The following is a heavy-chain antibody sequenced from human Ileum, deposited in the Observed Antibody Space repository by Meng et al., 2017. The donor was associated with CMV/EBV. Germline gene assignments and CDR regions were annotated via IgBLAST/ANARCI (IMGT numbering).Heavy chain of an antibody. J-gene: IGHJ5*02. CDR1: GFTFTTYS. V-gene: IGHV3-21*01. CDR3: AKGAATCGSTSCHRSWFDP. D-gene: IGHD2-2*01. CDR2: ISTSGGFT. Sequence: GESLKISCAASGFTFTTYSMNWVRQAPGKGLEWVSLISTSGGFTYYADSVKGRFTISRDNAKNSLYLQLNSLRAEDTAVYYCAKGAATCGSTSCHRSWFDPWGQGTRVTGSS.